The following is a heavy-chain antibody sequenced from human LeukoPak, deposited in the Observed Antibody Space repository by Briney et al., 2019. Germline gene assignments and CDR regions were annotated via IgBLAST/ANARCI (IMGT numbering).Heavy chain of an antibody. CDR3: AKDPYYYDSSGYYLGYYFDY. Sequence: GGSLRLSCAASGFTFSSYAMSWVRQAPGKGLEWVSAISGSGGSTYYADSVKGRFTISRDNSKNTLYLQMNSLRAEDTAVYYCAKDPYYYDSSGYYLGYYFDYWGQGTLVTVSS. V-gene: IGHV3-23*01. J-gene: IGHJ4*02. CDR2: ISGSGGST. D-gene: IGHD3-22*01. CDR1: GFTFSSYA.